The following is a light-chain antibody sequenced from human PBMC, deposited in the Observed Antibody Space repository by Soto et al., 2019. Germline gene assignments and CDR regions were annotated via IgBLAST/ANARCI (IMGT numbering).Light chain of an antibody. CDR2: DAS. CDR1: QSVAHI. V-gene: IGKV3-11*01. J-gene: IGKJ5*01. Sequence: EIVLTQSPAALSLSPGERVTLSCRASQSVAHILAWYQQRPGQAPRLLIYDASNRATGIPARFSGSGSETDFTLTISSLEPEDFAVYYCQQRYTGPITFGQGTRLEIK. CDR3: QQRYTGPIT.